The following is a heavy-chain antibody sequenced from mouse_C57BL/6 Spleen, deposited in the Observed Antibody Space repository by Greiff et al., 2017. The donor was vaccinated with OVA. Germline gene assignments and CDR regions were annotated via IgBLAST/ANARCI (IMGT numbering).Heavy chain of an antibody. CDR2: IHPNSGST. V-gene: IGHV1-64*01. J-gene: IGHJ2*01. Sequence: VQLQQPGAELVKPGASVKLSCKASGYTFTSYWMHWVKQRPGQGLEWIGMIHPNSGSTNYNEKFKSKATLTVDKSSSTAYMQLSSLTSEDSAVYYCARGTTVVATYYFDYWGQGTTLTVSS. CDR1: GYTFTSYW. CDR3: ARGTTVVATYYFDY. D-gene: IGHD1-1*01.